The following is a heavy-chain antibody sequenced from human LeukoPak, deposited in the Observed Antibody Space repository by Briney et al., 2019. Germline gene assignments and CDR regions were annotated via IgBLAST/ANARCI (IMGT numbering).Heavy chain of an antibody. J-gene: IGHJ4*02. Sequence: GGSLRLSCAASGFTFDDYGMSWVRQAPGKGLEWVSGINWNGGSTGYADSVKGRFTISRDNAKNSLYLQMNSLRAEDTALYYCARDRGQNYDILTGYYPISPFDYWGQGTLVTVSS. CDR3: ARDRGQNYDILTGYYPISPFDY. V-gene: IGHV3-20*04. D-gene: IGHD3-9*01. CDR2: INWNGGST. CDR1: GFTFDDYG.